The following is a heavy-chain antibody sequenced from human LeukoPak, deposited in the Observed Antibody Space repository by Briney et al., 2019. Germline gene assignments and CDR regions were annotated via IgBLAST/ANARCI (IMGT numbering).Heavy chain of an antibody. J-gene: IGHJ4*02. CDR2: IIPIYDTS. Sequence: SVKVSCKASGGTFSSYTISWVRQAPGQGLEWMGRIIPIYDTSNYARRFQDKVTFSADRSTATAYMELTNLRSEGTAIYFCVRDYDTSGPQKNYFDFWGQGTQVTVSS. CDR1: GGTFSSYT. D-gene: IGHD3-22*01. CDR3: VRDYDTSGPQKNYFDF. V-gene: IGHV1-69*08.